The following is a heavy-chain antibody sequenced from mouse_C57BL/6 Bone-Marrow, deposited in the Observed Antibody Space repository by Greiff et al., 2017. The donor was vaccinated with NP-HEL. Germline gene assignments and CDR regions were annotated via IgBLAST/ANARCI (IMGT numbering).Heavy chain of an antibody. Sequence: EVQVVESGGGLVQPKGSLKLSCAASGFSFNTYAMNWVRQAPGKGLEWVARIRSKSNIYATYYADSVKDRFTISRDDSESMLYLQMNNLKTEDTSMYYCVSPITTVPLAYWGQGTLVTVSA. CDR1: GFSFNTYA. D-gene: IGHD1-1*01. CDR2: IRSKSNIYAT. J-gene: IGHJ3*01. V-gene: IGHV10-1*01. CDR3: VSPITTVPLAY.